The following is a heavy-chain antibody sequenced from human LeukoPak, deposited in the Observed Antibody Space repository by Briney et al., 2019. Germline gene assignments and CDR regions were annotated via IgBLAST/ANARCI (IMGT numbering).Heavy chain of an antibody. D-gene: IGHD2-21*02. CDR2: INAGNGNT. CDR3: ATGGAYCGGDCYPVDYFDY. Sequence: GGSLRLSCAASGFTFSGSAMHWVRQAPGQRLEWMGWINAGNGNTKYSQKFQGRVTITRDTSASTAYMELSSLRSEDTAVYYCATGGAYCGGDCYPVDYFDYWGQGTLVTVSS. J-gene: IGHJ4*02. V-gene: IGHV1-3*01. CDR1: GFTFSGSA.